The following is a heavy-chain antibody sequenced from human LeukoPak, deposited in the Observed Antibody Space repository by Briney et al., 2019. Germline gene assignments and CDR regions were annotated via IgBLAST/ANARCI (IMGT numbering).Heavy chain of an antibody. J-gene: IGHJ5*02. CDR1: GFTFSSYS. Sequence: PWGSLRLSCAASGFTFSSYSMNWVRQAPGKGLEWVSYISSSSSTIYYADSVKGRFTISRDNAKNSLYLQMNSLRAEDTAVYYCARDLGYYDGWFDPWGQGTLVTVSS. CDR3: ARDLGYYDGWFDP. D-gene: IGHD3-22*01. CDR2: ISSSSSTI. V-gene: IGHV3-48*04.